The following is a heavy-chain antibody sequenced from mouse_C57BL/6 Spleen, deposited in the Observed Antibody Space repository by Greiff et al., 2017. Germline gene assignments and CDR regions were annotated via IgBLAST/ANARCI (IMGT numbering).Heavy chain of an antibody. V-gene: IGHV1-53*01. J-gene: IGHJ4*01. D-gene: IGHD2-5*01. Sequence: QVQLQQPGTELVKPGASVKLSCKASGYTFTSYWMHWVKQRPGQGLEWIGNIKPSNGGTNYNEKFKSKATLTVDKSSSTAYMQLSSLTSEDSAVYYCARSFYSNYEDYYAMDYWGQGTSVTVSS. CDR2: IKPSNGGT. CDR3: ARSFYSNYEDYYAMDY. CDR1: GYTFTSYW.